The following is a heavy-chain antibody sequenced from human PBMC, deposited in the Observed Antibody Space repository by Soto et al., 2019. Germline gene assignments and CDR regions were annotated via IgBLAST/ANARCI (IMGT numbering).Heavy chain of an antibody. J-gene: IGHJ4*02. CDR3: ARGAVVGSLSFDY. D-gene: IGHD6-13*01. CDR2: INSDESTT. V-gene: IGHV3-74*01. CDR1: GFSFSSYW. Sequence: EVQLVESGGGVVQPGGSLRLSCAASGFSFSSYWMHWVRQAPGQGLVWVSRINSDESTTGYADSVKGRFTISRDNAKNTLYLQVNSLRVEDTAVYYCARGAVVGSLSFDYWGQGTLVTVSS.